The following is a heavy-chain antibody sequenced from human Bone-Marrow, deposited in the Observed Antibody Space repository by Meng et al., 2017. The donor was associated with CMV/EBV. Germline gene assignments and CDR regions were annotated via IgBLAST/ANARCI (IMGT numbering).Heavy chain of an antibody. Sequence: PGVAKPSHVLPLTCTVPGGSIRCGSYYWNWIRQPAGKGLEWIGRTHTSGNTNYNPSLKSRVTISVDTSKNQLSLKVTSVTAADTAVYYCARGDRVELEPFDYWGRGILVTVSS. CDR3: ARGDRVELEPFDY. J-gene: IGHJ4*02. V-gene: IGHV4-61*02. D-gene: IGHD1-1*01. CDR2: THTSGNT. CDR1: GGSIRCGSYY.